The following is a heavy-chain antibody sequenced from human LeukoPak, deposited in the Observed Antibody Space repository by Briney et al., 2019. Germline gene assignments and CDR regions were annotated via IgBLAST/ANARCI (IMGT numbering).Heavy chain of an antibody. CDR1: GNSISSGDNY. CDR2: IYTSGST. Sequence: PSETLSLTCTVSGNSISSGDNYWSWIRQPAGKGLEWIGRIYTSGSTNYNPSLKSRVTISGDTSKNQFSLRLSSVTAADTAVYYCARHLVLRWFDPWGQGTLVTVSS. CDR3: ARHLVLRWFDP. J-gene: IGHJ5*02. V-gene: IGHV4-61*02. D-gene: IGHD2-15*01.